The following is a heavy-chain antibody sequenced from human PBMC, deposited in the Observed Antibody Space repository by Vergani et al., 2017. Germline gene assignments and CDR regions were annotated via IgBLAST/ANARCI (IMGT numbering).Heavy chain of an antibody. D-gene: IGHD2-15*01. J-gene: IGHJ4*01. Sequence: VQLVESGGGLVKPGGSLRLSCAASGFTFSSNTISWVRQAPGQGLEWMGRIIPILGIANYAQKFQGRVTITADKSTSTAYMELSSLRSEDTTVYCCTTVDDLVAASRFDCCSQGSLVTVSS. CDR1: GFTFSSNT. CDR2: IIPILGIA. V-gene: IGHV1-69*09. CDR3: TTVDDLVAASRFDC.